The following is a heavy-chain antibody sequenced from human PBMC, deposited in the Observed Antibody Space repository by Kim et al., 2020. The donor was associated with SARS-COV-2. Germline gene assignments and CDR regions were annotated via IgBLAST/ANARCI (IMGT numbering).Heavy chain of an antibody. V-gene: IGHV4-31*03. CDR2: IYYSGST. CDR1: GGSISSGGYY. Sequence: SETLSLTCTVSGGSISSGGYYWSWIRQHPGKGLEWIGYIYYSGSTYYNPSLKSRVTISVDTSKNQFSLKLSSVTAADTAVYYCARDLRHGPPYYYYGMDVWGQGTTVTVSS. J-gene: IGHJ6*02. CDR3: ARDLRHGPPYYYYGMDV.